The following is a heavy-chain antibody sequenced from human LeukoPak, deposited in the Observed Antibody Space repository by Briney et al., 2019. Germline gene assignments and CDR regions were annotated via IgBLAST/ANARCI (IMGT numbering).Heavy chain of an antibody. CDR1: GGPFSGYY. CDR3: ARARGDYYDSSGYYSAFDY. Sequence: PSETLSLTCAVYGGPFSGYYWSWIRQPPGQGLEWIGEINHSGGANYNPSLKSRVTISVDMSKNQFSLKLHSVTAADTAVYYCARARGDYYDSSGYYSAFDYWGQGTLVTVSS. J-gene: IGHJ4*02. CDR2: INHSGGA. D-gene: IGHD3-22*01. V-gene: IGHV4-34*01.